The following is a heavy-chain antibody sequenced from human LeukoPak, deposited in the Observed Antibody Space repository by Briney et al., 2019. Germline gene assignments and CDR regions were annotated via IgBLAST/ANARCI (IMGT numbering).Heavy chain of an antibody. Sequence: GGSLRLSCAASGFTFSSYSMNWVRQAPGKGLEWVPSISSSSSYTYYADSVKGRFTISRDNAKNSLYLQMNSLRAEDTAVYYCARDHYDSSGYSFDYWGQGTLVTVSS. D-gene: IGHD3-22*01. CDR3: ARDHYDSSGYSFDY. V-gene: IGHV3-21*01. J-gene: IGHJ4*02. CDR2: ISSSSSYT. CDR1: GFTFSSYS.